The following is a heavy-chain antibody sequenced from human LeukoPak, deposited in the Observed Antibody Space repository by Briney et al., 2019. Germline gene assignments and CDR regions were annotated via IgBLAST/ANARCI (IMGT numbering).Heavy chain of an antibody. CDR2: IYYSGNT. J-gene: IGHJ4*02. CDR3: ARQTGTGLFILP. D-gene: IGHD3/OR15-3a*01. CDR1: GVSISSSNSY. Sequence: SETLSLTCTVSGVSISSSNSYWGWIRQPPGKGLEWIGSIYYSGNTYYNASLKSQVSISIDTSKNQFSLRLTSVTAADTAVYYCARQTGTGLFILPGGQGTLVTVSS. V-gene: IGHV4-39*01.